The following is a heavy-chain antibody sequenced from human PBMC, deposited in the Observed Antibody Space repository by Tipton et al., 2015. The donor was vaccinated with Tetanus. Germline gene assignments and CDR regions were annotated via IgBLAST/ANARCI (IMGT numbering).Heavy chain of an antibody. Sequence: TLSLTCTVSGASISSNTYYWGWIRQPPGKGLEWIGYVYYTGSTNHNPSLKSRVTISMDRSKNQISLQLTSVTAADTAVYFCAGVTAQRTELYFDHWGQGTLVTVSS. V-gene: IGHV4-61*05. CDR2: VYYTGST. J-gene: IGHJ4*02. D-gene: IGHD6-13*01. CDR3: AGVTAQRTELYFDH. CDR1: GASISSNTYY.